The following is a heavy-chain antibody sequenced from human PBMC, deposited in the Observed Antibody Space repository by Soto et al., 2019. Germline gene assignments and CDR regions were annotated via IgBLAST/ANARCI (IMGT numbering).Heavy chain of an antibody. CDR3: AREEGYCRGGSCFRSACAL. Sequence: EVQLVESGGGLVKPGGSLRLSCAASGFASRAFSINWVRQAPVKGLQWVSSTFNYSPNPDYADPVKGRLTTSRDNAENSVYLQMDSLRVEDTAVYYCAREEGYCRGGSCFRSACALWGQGTVVTVSS. J-gene: IGHJ3*01. CDR1: GFASRAFS. CDR2: TFNYSPNP. V-gene: IGHV3-21*01. D-gene: IGHD2-15*01.